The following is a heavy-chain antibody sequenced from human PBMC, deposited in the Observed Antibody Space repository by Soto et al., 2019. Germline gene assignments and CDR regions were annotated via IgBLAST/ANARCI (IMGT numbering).Heavy chain of an antibody. V-gene: IGHV1-18*04. CDR3: ARDPKVRQLGRYYYGMDV. CDR2: ISAYNGNT. CDR1: GYTFTSYG. Sequence: QVQLVQSGAEVKKPGASVKVSCKASGYTFTSYGISWVRQAPGQGLEWMGWISAYNGNTNYAQKLQGRVTMTTDTSTSTAYMEPRSLRSDDTAVYYCARDPKVRQLGRYYYGMDVWGQGTTVTVSS. J-gene: IGHJ6*02. D-gene: IGHD6-13*01.